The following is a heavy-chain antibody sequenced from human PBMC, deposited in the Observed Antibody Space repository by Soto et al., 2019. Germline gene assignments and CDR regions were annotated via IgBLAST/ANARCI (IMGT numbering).Heavy chain of an antibody. CDR1: GVTFSVTW. Sequence: EVQLVESGGDLVQPGGSLRLSCAASGVTFSVTWMTWFRQAPGNGLEWVATIKGDGSETHYVDSVKGRFTISRDNAKNAVYLQMNSLGVYDTTGYYCGRGYGGLTNSGGQGTIVTVSS. CDR2: IKGDGSET. D-gene: IGHD5-18*01. J-gene: IGHJ1*01. CDR3: GRGYGGLTNS. V-gene: IGHV3-7*04.